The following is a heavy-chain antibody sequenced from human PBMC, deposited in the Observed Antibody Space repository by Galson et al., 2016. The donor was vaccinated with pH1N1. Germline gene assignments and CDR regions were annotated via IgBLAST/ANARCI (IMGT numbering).Heavy chain of an antibody. CDR2: IYSDGST. J-gene: IGHJ4*02. V-gene: IGHV3-53*01. CDR3: ARDKRRYLDS. CDR1: AFSVRNNF. Sequence: SLRLSCASYAFSVRNNFMTWVRQPPGKALEWVSTIYSDGSTNYGDFVKGRFTVSRDISENTVFLQLNSLRVDDTAVYYCARDKRRYLDSWGQGTLVTVS.